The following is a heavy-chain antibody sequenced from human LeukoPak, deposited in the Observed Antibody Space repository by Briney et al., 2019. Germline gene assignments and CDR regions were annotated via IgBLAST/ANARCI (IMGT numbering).Heavy chain of an antibody. CDR3: ATDREGDPSAYYLV. CDR2: ISDNGGRT. CDR1: GFTFSSYS. V-gene: IGHV3-23*01. J-gene: IGHJ4*02. D-gene: IGHD3-22*01. Sequence: PGGSLRLSCAASGFTFSSYSMNWVRQAPGKGLEWVSTISDNGGRTYYADSVKGRFTISRDNSKNTLFLQMNSLRAEYSAVYYCATDREGDPSAYYLVGGQGTLITVSS.